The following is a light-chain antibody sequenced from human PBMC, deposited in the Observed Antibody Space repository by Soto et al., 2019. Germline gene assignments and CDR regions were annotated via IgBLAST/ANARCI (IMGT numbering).Light chain of an antibody. CDR2: GAA. Sequence: ETVMTQSPATLPVSPGERATLSCRASQSVTSNLNWYQQKPGQPPRLLIYGAAARVVGIPTRFSGSGSGTEFTLTISSLESEDFAVYYCQQYNNWPPTFGPGTRLDI. J-gene: IGKJ5*01. CDR3: QQYNNWPPT. V-gene: IGKV3-15*01. CDR1: QSVTSN.